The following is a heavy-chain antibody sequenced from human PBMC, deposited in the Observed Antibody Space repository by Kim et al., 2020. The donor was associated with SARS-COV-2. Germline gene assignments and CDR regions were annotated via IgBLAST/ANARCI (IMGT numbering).Heavy chain of an antibody. V-gene: IGHV3-23*01. J-gene: IGHJ4*02. D-gene: IGHD3-16*01. CDR3: TKGGRGANYFDY. Sequence: YYADSVKGRLTISRDNSKNTLFLQMNSLGADDTALYYCTKGGRGANYFDYWDQGTLVTVSS.